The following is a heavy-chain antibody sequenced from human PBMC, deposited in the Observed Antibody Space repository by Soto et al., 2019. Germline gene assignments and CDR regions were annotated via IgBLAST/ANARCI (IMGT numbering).Heavy chain of an antibody. CDR2: INPNSGGT. CDR1: GYTFTGYY. D-gene: IGHD2-2*01. V-gene: IGHV1-2*04. Sequence: ASVKVSCKASGYTFTGYYMHWVRQAPGQGLEWMGWINPNSGGTNYAQKFQGWVTMTRDTSISTAYMELSRLRSDDTAVYYCARDLYCSSTSCYYYGMDVWGQGTTVTVSS. CDR3: ARDLYCSSTSCYYYGMDV. J-gene: IGHJ6*02.